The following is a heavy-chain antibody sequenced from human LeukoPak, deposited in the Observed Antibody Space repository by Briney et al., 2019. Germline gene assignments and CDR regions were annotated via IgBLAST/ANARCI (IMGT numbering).Heavy chain of an antibody. D-gene: IGHD6-13*01. CDR3: ARDSVEPPDQQLVSQGGFDY. CDR1: VGLISIYY. J-gene: IGHJ4*02. CDR2: IYTSWRT. Sequence: PSETLSLIRTFSVGLISIYYWSWIRQPAGRGLECMGRIYTSWRTNYNPSLKSRVTMSVDTSKNQSSLKLSSVTAADTAVYYCARDSVEPPDQQLVSQGGFDYWGQGTLVTVSS. V-gene: IGHV4-4*07.